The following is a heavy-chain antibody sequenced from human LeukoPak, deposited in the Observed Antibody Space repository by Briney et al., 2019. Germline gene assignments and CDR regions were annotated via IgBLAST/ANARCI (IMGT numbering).Heavy chain of an antibody. CDR2: ISGSKTDT. J-gene: IGHJ4*02. D-gene: IGHD2-2*02. Sequence: NPGGSLRLSCAASGFTFSTYWMSWIRQAPGKGLEWVSYISGSKTDTNYADSVKGRFTVSRDNAKNSVYLQMYSLTAEDTAVYYCVRNTRAPTYWGQGVLVTVSS. CDR1: GFTFSTYW. V-gene: IGHV3-11*06. CDR3: VRNTRAPTY.